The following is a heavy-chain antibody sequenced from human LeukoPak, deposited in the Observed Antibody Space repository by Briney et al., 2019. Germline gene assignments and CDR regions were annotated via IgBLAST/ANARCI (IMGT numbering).Heavy chain of an antibody. D-gene: IGHD3-10*01. V-gene: IGHV6-1*01. J-gene: IGHJ6*02. CDR1: GDSVSSNSAA. Sequence: SQTLSLTCAISGDSVSSNSAAWNWIRQSPSRGLEWLGRTYYRSKWYNDYAVSVKSRITINPDTSKNQFSLQLNSVTPEDTAVYYCARGTYYYGSGSYQQGTYYYGMDVWGQGTTVTVSS. CDR2: TYYRSKWYN. CDR3: ARGTYYYGSGSYQQGTYYYGMDV.